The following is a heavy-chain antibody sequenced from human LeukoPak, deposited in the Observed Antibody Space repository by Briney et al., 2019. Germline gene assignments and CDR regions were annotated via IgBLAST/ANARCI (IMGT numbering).Heavy chain of an antibody. J-gene: IGHJ4*02. D-gene: IGHD1-1*01. Sequence: GGSLRLSCAASGFTFSSYGMHWVGQAPGQGLEWVAVISYDGSNKYYADSVKGRFTISRDNSKNTLYLQMNSLRAEDTAVYYCAKDGRDGSYYFDYWGQGTLVTVSS. CDR3: AKDGRDGSYYFDY. V-gene: IGHV3-30*18. CDR1: GFTFSSYG. CDR2: ISYDGSNK.